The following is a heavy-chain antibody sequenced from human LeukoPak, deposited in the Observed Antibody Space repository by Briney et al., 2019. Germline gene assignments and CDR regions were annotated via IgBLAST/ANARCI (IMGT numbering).Heavy chain of an antibody. Sequence: PSETLSLTCTVSGGSISSSSYYWGWIRQPPGKGLEWIGSIYYSGSTYYNPSLKSRVTISVDTSKNQFSLKLSSVTAADTAVYYCARDNSYCSRTSCYGREPNWFDPWGQGTLVTVSS. CDR3: ARDNSYCSRTSCYGREPNWFDP. V-gene: IGHV4-39*07. J-gene: IGHJ5*02. D-gene: IGHD2-2*01. CDR2: IYYSGST. CDR1: GGSISSSSYY.